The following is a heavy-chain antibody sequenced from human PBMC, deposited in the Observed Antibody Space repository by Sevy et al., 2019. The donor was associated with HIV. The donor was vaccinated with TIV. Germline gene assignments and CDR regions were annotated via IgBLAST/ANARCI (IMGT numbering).Heavy chain of an antibody. CDR3: ARPGSGWFEFDS. Sequence: GGSLRLSCVASGFTFSRYSMNWVRQAPGKGLEWVSNIGSTGPTIYYADSVKGRFTTSRDNAKNSLYLQMNSLREEDTAVYYCARPGSGWFEFDSWGQGTLVTVSS. J-gene: IGHJ4*02. CDR2: IGSTGPTI. D-gene: IGHD6-19*01. V-gene: IGHV3-48*02. CDR1: GFTFSRYS.